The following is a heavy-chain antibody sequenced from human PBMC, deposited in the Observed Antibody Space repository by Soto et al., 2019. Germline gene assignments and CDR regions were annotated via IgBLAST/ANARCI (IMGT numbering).Heavy chain of an antibody. D-gene: IGHD3-10*01. CDR3: VDSTLLRGN. J-gene: IGHJ4*02. CDR2: ISTNSNYI. CDR1: GFTFSIYS. Sequence: EVQLVESGGGLVKPGGSLRLSCAASGFTFSIYSMSWVRQAPGKGLEWVSSISTNSNYIFYADSVKGRFTISRDNAKNSLHLQMNSLRAEDTAVYYCVDSTLLRGNWGQGTLVTVSS. V-gene: IGHV3-21*01.